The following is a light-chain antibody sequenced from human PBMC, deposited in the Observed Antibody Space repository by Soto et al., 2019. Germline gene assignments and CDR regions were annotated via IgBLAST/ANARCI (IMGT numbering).Light chain of an antibody. J-gene: IGKJ2*01. CDR1: QSVSSY. CDR2: DAS. Sequence: EIVLTQSPATLSLSPGERATLSCRASQSVSSYLACYQQKPGQAPRLLIYDASNRATGIPARFSGSGSGTDFTLTISSLEPEEFAVYYCQQRSNWPPRYTFGQGTKLEIK. CDR3: QQRSNWPPRYT. V-gene: IGKV3-11*01.